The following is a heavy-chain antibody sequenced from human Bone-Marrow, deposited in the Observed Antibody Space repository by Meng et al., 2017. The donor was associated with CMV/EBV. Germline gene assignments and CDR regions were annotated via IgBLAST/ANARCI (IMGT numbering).Heavy chain of an antibody. D-gene: IGHD3-22*01. Sequence: SCKASGGPFSSYAISWVRQAPGQGLEWMGGIIPIFGTANYAQKFQGRVTITADKSTSTAYMELSSLRSEDTAVYYCASSSGYHWFDPWGQGTLVTVSS. CDR1: GGPFSSYA. V-gene: IGHV1-69*06. CDR3: ASSSGYHWFDP. J-gene: IGHJ5*02. CDR2: IIPIFGTA.